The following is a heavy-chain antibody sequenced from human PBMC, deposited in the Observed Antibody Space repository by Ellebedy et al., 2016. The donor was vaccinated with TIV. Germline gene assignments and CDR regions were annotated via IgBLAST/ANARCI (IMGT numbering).Heavy chain of an antibody. CDR2: IAYVGDNK. J-gene: IGHJ6*02. D-gene: IGHD5-24*01. Sequence: GESLKISXAASGFTFRDYVMHWVRQAPGRGLEWVALIAYVGDNKHYADSVQGRFTVSRDNAKNILYLQINSLRTEDTAVYYCARLMEVATVVYYYGMDVWGPGTTVTVSS. CDR1: GFTFRDYV. CDR3: ARLMEVATVVYYYGMDV. V-gene: IGHV3-30-3*01.